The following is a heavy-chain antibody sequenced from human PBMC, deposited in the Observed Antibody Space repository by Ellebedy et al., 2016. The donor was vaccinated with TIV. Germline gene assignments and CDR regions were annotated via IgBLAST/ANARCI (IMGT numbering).Heavy chain of an antibody. Sequence: GGSLRLXXAASGFTFSDYYMSWIRQAPGKGLEWVSSISSSSSYIYYADSVKGRFTISRDNAKNSLYLQMNSLRAEDTAVYYCARDGGRTTVTTFLDYWGQGTLVTVSS. CDR2: ISSSSSYI. CDR1: GFTFSDYY. D-gene: IGHD4-11*01. J-gene: IGHJ4*02. V-gene: IGHV3-11*06. CDR3: ARDGGRTTVTTFLDY.